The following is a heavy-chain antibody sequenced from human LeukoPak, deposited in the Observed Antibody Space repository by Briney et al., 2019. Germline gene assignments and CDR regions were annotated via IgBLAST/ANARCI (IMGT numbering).Heavy chain of an antibody. CDR1: GYTFTGYY. J-gene: IGHJ4*02. CDR3: ATVIAVAGTQGFDY. D-gene: IGHD6-19*01. V-gene: IGHV1-46*01. Sequence: GASVKVSCKASGYTFTGYYMHWVRQAPGQGLEWMGIINPSGGSTSYAQKFQGRVTMTEDTSTDTAYMELSSLRSEDTAVYYCATVIAVAGTQGFDYWGQGTLVTVSS. CDR2: INPSGGST.